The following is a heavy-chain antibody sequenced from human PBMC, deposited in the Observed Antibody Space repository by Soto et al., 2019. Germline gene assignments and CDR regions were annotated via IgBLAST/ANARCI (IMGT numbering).Heavy chain of an antibody. D-gene: IGHD5-12*01. CDR2: INHSGST. J-gene: IGHJ6*03. Sequence: SETLSLTCAVYGGSFSGYYWSWIRQPPGKGLEWIGEINHSGSTNYNPSLKSRVTISVDTSKNQFSLKLSSVTAADTAVYYCARAAWQDLHYYYMDVWGKGTTVTVSS. V-gene: IGHV4-34*01. CDR3: ARAAWQDLHYYYMDV. CDR1: GGSFSGYY.